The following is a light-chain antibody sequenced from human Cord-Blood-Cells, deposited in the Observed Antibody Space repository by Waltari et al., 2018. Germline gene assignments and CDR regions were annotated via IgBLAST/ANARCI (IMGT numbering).Light chain of an antibody. V-gene: IGKV1-9*01. CDR2: AAS. Sequence: DIQLTQSPSFLSASVGDRVTITCRASQGISSYLAWYQQKPGKAPKLLIYAASTMQSGVPSRCSGSVSGTEFTLTISSLQPEDFATYYCQQLNSYSWTFGQGTKVEIK. CDR3: QQLNSYSWT. J-gene: IGKJ1*01. CDR1: QGISSY.